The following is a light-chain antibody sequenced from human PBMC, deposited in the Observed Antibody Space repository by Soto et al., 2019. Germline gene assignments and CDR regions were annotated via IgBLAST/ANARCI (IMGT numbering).Light chain of an antibody. CDR2: WAS. V-gene: IGKV4-1*01. J-gene: IGKJ4*01. CDR1: QSVLYSSNNKNY. CDR3: QQYYSTPLT. Sequence: DIVMTQSPDSLAVSLGERATINCKSSQSVLYSSNNKNYLAWYQQKPGQPPELLIYWASTRESGVPDRFSGSGSWTDFTLTISSLQAEDVAVYYCQQYYSTPLTFGGGTKVEIK.